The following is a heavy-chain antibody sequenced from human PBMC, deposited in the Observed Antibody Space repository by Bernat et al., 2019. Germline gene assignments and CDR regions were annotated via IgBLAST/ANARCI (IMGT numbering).Heavy chain of an antibody. J-gene: IGHJ4*02. V-gene: IGHV3-30*18. D-gene: IGHD5-18*01. CDR1: GFTFSSNG. Sequence: QVQLVESGGGVVQPGRSLRLSCAASGFTFSSNGMHWVRQAPGTGLEWVAVISYDGNNKYYADSVKGRFTITRDSSKNTVYLQMNSLRAEDTAVYYCAKDRKDTSMVNDYWGQGTLVTVCS. CDR2: ISYDGNNK. CDR3: AKDRKDTSMVNDY.